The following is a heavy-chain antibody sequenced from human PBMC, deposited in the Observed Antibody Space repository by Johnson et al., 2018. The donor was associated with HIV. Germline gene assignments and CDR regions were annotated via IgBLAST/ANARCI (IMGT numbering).Heavy chain of an antibody. J-gene: IGHJ3*02. CDR2: ISYDGNNK. CDR3: ARVSSGGAFDI. Sequence: QMLLVESGGGVVQPGGSLRLSCAASGFTFSSYGMHWVRQAPGKGLEWVAVISYDGNNKYYADSVKGRVTISRDNSKNTLYLQMNSLRAGDTAVYYCARVSSGGAFDIWGQGTMVTVSS. D-gene: IGHD3-22*01. V-gene: IGHV3-30*03. CDR1: GFTFSSYG.